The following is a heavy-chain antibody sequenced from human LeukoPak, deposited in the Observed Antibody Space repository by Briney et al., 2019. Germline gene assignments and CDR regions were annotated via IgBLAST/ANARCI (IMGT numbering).Heavy chain of an antibody. Sequence: SETLSLTCTVSGASISSGGSYWSWIRQHPGRGLECIGYISYSGRTYYNPSLKSRVTISVDTSKNQFSLKLSSVTAADTAVYYCARKVYNGYAPFDYWGQGTLVTVSS. CDR1: GASISSGGSY. D-gene: IGHD5-12*01. CDR3: ARKVYNGYAPFDY. CDR2: ISYSGRT. V-gene: IGHV4-31*03. J-gene: IGHJ4*02.